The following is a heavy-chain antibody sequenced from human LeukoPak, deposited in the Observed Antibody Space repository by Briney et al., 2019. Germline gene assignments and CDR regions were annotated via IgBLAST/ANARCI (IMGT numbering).Heavy chain of an antibody. D-gene: IGHD5-12*01. CDR1: GGSFSGYY. CDR3: ARGGGLPWLIRLGCFQH. V-gene: IGHV4-34*01. Sequence: SETLSLTCAVYGGSFSGYYWSWIRQPPGKGLEWIGEINHSGSTNYNPSLKSRVTISVDTSKNQFSLKLSSVTAADTAVYYCARGGGLPWLIRLGCFQHWGQGTLVTVSS. CDR2: INHSGST. J-gene: IGHJ1*01.